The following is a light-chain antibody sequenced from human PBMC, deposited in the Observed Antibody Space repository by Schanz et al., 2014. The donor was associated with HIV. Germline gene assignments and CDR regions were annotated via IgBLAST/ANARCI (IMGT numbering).Light chain of an antibody. CDR3: QQYGSSGT. J-gene: IGKJ3*01. CDR2: GAS. Sequence: EIVLTQSPGTLSLSPGERATLSCRASQSVTSNFLVWYQQKPGQVPRLLIYGASSRATGIPDRFSGSGSGTDFTLTIGRLEPEDFALYYCQQYGSSGTFGPGTKVHIQ. V-gene: IGKV3-20*01. CDR1: QSVTSNF.